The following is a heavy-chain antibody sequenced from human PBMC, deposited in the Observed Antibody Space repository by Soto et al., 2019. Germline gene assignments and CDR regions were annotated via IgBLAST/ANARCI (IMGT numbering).Heavy chain of an antibody. Sequence: QLQLQESGSGLVKPSQTLSLTCAVSGGSISSGGYSWSWIRQPPGKGLEWIGYIYHSGSTYYNPSPNSRFTISVDRSKNQFSLKLSSVTAADTAVYYCARAGGLGAVAVDYWGQGTLVTVSS. V-gene: IGHV4-30-2*01. CDR3: ARAGGLGAVAVDY. CDR2: IYHSGST. D-gene: IGHD6-19*01. CDR1: GGSISSGGYS. J-gene: IGHJ4*02.